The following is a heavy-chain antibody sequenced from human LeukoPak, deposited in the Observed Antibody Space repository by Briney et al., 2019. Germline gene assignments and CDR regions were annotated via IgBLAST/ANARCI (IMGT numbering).Heavy chain of an antibody. Sequence: GGSLRLSCAASGFTFSSYGMHWVRQAPGKGLEWVAVIWYDGSNKYYADSVKGRFTISRDNSKNTLYLQMNSQRAEDTAVYYCAREGSGYRYYFDYWGQGTLVTVSS. CDR3: AREGSGYRYYFDY. V-gene: IGHV3-33*01. CDR2: IWYDGSNK. D-gene: IGHD3-22*01. CDR1: GFTFSSYG. J-gene: IGHJ4*02.